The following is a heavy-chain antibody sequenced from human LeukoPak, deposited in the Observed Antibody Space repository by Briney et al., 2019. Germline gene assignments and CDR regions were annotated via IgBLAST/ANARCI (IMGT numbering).Heavy chain of an antibody. D-gene: IGHD2-15*01. CDR3: AKSLSYSPQDGFDI. CDR2: INTNTGST. CDR1: GYSFTNYY. Sequence: GASVKVSCKASGYSFTNYYMHWVRRAPGQGLDWMGWINTNTGSTKSAPTFQGRLTMTRDRSISTAFMELESLTSDDTALYYCAKSLSYSPQDGFDIWGHGTMVIVSS. J-gene: IGHJ3*02. V-gene: IGHV1-2*02.